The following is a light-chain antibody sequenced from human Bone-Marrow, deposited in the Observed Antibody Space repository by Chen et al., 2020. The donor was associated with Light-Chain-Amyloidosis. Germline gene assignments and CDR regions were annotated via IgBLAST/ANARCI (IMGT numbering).Light chain of an antibody. V-gene: IGKV1-9*01. CDR1: QGINNY. CDR3: KQSISYPFT. CDR2: AAS. Sequence: DIQLTQFPSFLSASIGDTVTITCRASQGINNYLVWYQQKPGKAPRLLIYAASTLQSGVPSRFSGSGSGTEFSLTINSLQPEDFATYHCKQSISYPFTFGGGTKVEVK. J-gene: IGKJ4*01.